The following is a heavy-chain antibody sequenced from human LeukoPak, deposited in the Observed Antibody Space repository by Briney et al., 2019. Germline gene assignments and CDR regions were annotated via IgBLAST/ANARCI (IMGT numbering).Heavy chain of an antibody. V-gene: IGHV4-34*01. Sequence: SETLSLTCAVYGGSFSGYYWSWIRQPPGKGLEWIGEINHSGSTNYNPSLKSRVTISVDTSKNQFSLKLSSVTAADTAVYYCARGPRSFTCWFDPWGQGTLVTVSS. CDR2: INHSGST. D-gene: IGHD3-16*01. CDR1: GGSFSGYY. CDR3: ARGPRSFTCWFDP. J-gene: IGHJ5*02.